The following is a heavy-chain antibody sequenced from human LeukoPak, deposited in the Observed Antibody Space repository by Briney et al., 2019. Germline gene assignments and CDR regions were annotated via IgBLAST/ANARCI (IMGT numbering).Heavy chain of an antibody. Sequence: PSETLSLTCTVSGGSVTSVSNYWVHWVRQAPGKGLVWVSRINEDGSRTDYADFVKGRFTISRDNAKNTLYLKMNSLSAEDTAMYYCARSMSGSRELWGQGTLVTVSP. J-gene: IGHJ4*02. CDR1: GGSVTSVSNYW. CDR2: INEDGSRT. D-gene: IGHD1-26*01. CDR3: ARSMSGSREL. V-gene: IGHV3-74*01.